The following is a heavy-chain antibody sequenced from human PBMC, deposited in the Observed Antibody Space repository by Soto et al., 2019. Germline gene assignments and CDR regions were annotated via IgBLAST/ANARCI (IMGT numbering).Heavy chain of an antibody. D-gene: IGHD2-2*01. CDR3: AREYCSSTSCPPSRRQFDP. CDR2: IYYSGST. J-gene: IGHJ5*02. V-gene: IGHV4-59*01. CDR1: GGSISSYY. Sequence: ASETQSRTCTVAGGSISSYYWSWIRQPPGKGLEWIGYIYYSGSTNYNPSLKSRVTISVDTSKNQFTLKLSSVTAADTAVYYCAREYCSSTSCPPSRRQFDPWGQGTLVTVPS.